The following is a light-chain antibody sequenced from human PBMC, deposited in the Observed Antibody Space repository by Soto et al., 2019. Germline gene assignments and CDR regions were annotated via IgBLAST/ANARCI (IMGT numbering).Light chain of an antibody. CDR3: SSYTSSNTLEGYV. V-gene: IGLV2-14*01. CDR1: SSDVGGYNY. Sequence: QSALTQPASVSGSPGQSITISCTGTSSDVGGYNYVSWYRQHPGKAPKLMIYEVSNRPSGVSNRFSGSKSGNTASLTISGLQAEDEADYYCSSYTSSNTLEGYVFGTGTKVTVL. J-gene: IGLJ1*01. CDR2: EVS.